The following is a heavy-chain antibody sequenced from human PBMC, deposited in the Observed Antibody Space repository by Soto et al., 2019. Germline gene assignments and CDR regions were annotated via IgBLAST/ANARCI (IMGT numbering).Heavy chain of an antibody. V-gene: IGHV3-48*02. CDR3: VRDRGYTGYDLQY. CDR1: GFPFSSYA. CDR2: INSGSSTI. J-gene: IGHJ4*02. D-gene: IGHD5-12*01. Sequence: EVQLVESGGGLVQPGGSLRLSCAASGFPFSSYAMNWVRQAPGKGLEWVSYINSGSSTIYYADSAKGRFTISRDNAKNSLYRQMNRLRDEDTAVYFCVRDRGYTGYDLQYWGQGALVAVSS.